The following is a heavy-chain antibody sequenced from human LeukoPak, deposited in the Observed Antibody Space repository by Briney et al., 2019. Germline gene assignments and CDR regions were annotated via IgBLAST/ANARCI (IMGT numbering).Heavy chain of an antibody. CDR1: GYTFTGYH. CDR3: ARHLAGRMAWYFDY. J-gene: IGHJ4*02. D-gene: IGHD6-13*01. Sequence: ASVKVSCKASGYTFTGYHMHWVRQAPGQGLEWMGRINPNSGGTNYAQKFQGRVTMTRDTSISTAYMELSRLRSDDTAVYYCARHLAGRMAWYFDYWGQGTLVTASS. CDR2: INPNSGGT. V-gene: IGHV1-2*06.